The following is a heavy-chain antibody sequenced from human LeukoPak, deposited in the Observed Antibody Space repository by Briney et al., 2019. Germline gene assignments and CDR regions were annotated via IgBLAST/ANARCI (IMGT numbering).Heavy chain of an antibody. CDR2: MNPNSGNT. Sequence: ASVKVSCKASGYTFTSYDINWVRQATGQGLKWMGWMNPNSGNTGYAQKFQGGVTMTRNTSISTAYMELSSLRSEDTAVYYCARGFFRLQSVFNYWGQGTLVTVSS. V-gene: IGHV1-8*01. CDR3: ARGFFRLQSVFNY. J-gene: IGHJ4*02. CDR1: GYTFTSYD. D-gene: IGHD5-24*01.